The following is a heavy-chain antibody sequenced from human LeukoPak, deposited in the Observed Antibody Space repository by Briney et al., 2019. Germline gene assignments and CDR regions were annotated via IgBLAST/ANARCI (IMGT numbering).Heavy chain of an antibody. J-gene: IGHJ6*03. D-gene: IGHD3-9*01. CDR3: ARGFYDILTGYMYYYMDV. V-gene: IGHV3-48*04. Sequence: GGSLRLSCAASGFTFSSYSMNWVRQAPGKGLEWVSYISSSSSTIYYADSVKGRFTISRDNAKNSLYLQMYSLRAEDTAVYYCARGFYDILTGYMYYYMDVWGKGTTVTVSS. CDR2: ISSSSSTI. CDR1: GFTFSSYS.